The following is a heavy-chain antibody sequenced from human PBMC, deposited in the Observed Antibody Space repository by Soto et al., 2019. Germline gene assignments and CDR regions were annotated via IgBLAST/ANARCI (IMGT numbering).Heavy chain of an antibody. CDR2: MHHSGFS. V-gene: IGHV4-4*02. CDR1: SGSISSDNW. J-gene: IGHJ4*02. Sequence: SETLSLTCDVSSGSISSDNWWTCVRQPPEKGLEWIGEMHHSGFSNYNPSLKSRLTISLDRSKNQFTLQLTSVTVADTAVYYCATSYGNAWYTYWGQGTQVTVSS. CDR3: ATSYGNAWYTY. D-gene: IGHD6-13*01.